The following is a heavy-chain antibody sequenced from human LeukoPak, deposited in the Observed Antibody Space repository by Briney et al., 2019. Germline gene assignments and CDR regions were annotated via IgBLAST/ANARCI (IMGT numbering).Heavy chain of an antibody. CDR1: GGSIRSYY. CDR3: ARDRSAYCSGGSCYLGDAFDI. Sequence: SETLSLTCTVSGGSIRSYYWSWIRQPPGKGLEWIGYIYYSGSTNYNPSLKSRVTISVDTSKNQFSLKLSSVTAADTAVYYCARDRSAYCSGGSCYLGDAFDIWGQGTMVTVSS. D-gene: IGHD2-15*01. V-gene: IGHV4-59*01. J-gene: IGHJ3*02. CDR2: IYYSGST.